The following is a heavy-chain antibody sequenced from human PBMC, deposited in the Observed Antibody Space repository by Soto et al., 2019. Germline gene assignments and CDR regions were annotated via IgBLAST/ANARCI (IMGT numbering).Heavy chain of an antibody. Sequence: QVQLVQSGAEVKKPGASVKVSCKAPVYTFINYDITWGRQAPGQGLEWMGGISPYNGNTKYAQNFQGRVTMTADTSTSTAYMELRNLRSDDTAVYFCARDGFSGSYYGLWGQGTQVTVSS. CDR3: ARDGFSGSYYGL. CDR2: ISPYNGNT. V-gene: IGHV1-18*01. J-gene: IGHJ4*02. CDR1: VYTFINYD. D-gene: IGHD3-10*01.